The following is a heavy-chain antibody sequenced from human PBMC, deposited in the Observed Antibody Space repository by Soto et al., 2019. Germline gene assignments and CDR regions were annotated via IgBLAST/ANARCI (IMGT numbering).Heavy chain of an antibody. CDR1: GGSVSSGSYY. Sequence: QVQLQESGPGLVQPSETLSLTCTVSGGSVSSGSYYWTWIRQPPGKGLEWIGYIHYSGSTNYNPYLKGRVNIFSDTSKNQFSLRLSSVTAADTAVYYCARDYPDIVCIDMEAFDIWGQGTMVSVSS. J-gene: IGHJ3*02. D-gene: IGHD1-1*01. CDR2: IHYSGST. CDR3: ARDYPDIVCIDMEAFDI. V-gene: IGHV4-61*01.